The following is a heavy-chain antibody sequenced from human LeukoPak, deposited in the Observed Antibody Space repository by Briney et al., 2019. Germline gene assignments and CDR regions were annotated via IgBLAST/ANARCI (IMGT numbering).Heavy chain of an antibody. CDR3: ARGDGPASNYYGSGSSTLYYYYGMDV. Sequence: ASVKVSCKASGYTFTSYGISWVRQAPGQEVEWMGWICAYYGKTNYAQKLQGRVTKTTDRSTSTAYMELRNLRSDDTAVYYCARGDGPASNYYGSGSSTLYYYYGMDVWGQGTTVTVSS. V-gene: IGHV1-18*01. CDR1: GYTFTSYG. J-gene: IGHJ6*02. CDR2: ICAYYGKT. D-gene: IGHD3-10*01.